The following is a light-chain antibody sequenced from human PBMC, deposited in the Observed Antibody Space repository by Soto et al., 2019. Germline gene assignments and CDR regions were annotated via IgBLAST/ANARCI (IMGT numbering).Light chain of an antibody. V-gene: IGKV2-28*01. Sequence: IVMTQSPLSLPVTPGEPASISCRSSQSLLHNNGYNYLDWYLQKPGQSPQLLIYLGSNRASGVPDRFSGSGSGTDFTLKISRVEAEDVGVYYCMQALQTPRTFGGGTKVDIK. J-gene: IGKJ4*01. CDR3: MQALQTPRT. CDR2: LGS. CDR1: QSLLHNNGYNY.